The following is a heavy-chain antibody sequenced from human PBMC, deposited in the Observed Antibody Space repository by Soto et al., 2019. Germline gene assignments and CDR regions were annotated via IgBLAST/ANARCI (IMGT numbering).Heavy chain of an antibody. CDR2: IYYSGST. CDR3: ARIDYDSVFDY. Sequence: SETLSLTCTVSGGSISSYYWSWIRQPPGKGLEWIGSIYYSGSTYYNPSLKSRVTISVDTSKNQFSLKLSSVTAADTAVYYCARIDYDSVFDYWGQGTLVTVSS. J-gene: IGHJ4*02. CDR1: GGSISSYY. V-gene: IGHV4-59*05. D-gene: IGHD3-22*01.